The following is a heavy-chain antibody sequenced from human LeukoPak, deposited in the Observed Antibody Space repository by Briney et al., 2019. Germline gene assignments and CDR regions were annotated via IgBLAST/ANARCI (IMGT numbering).Heavy chain of an antibody. V-gene: IGHV4-34*01. J-gene: IGHJ4*02. CDR1: GGSFSGYY. CDR3: ARRITVTTLFDY. D-gene: IGHD4-17*01. Sequence: SETLSLTCAVYGGSFSGYYWSWIRQPPGKGLEWIGEINHSGSTNYNPSLKSRVTISVDTSKNQFSLKLSSVTAADTAVYYGARRITVTTLFDYWGQGTLVTVSS. CDR2: INHSGST.